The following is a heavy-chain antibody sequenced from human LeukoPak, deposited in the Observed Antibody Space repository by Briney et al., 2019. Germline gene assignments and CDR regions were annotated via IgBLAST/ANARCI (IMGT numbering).Heavy chain of an antibody. D-gene: IGHD3-10*01. CDR1: GNTFTSYY. V-gene: IGHV1-18*04. CDR3: ARGAVLWFGEWRFFQH. CDR2: ISAYNGNT. J-gene: IGHJ1*01. Sequence: ALVKVSCKASGNTFTSYYMHWVRQAPGQGLEWMGWISAYNGNTNYAQKLQGRVTMTTDTSTSTAYMELRSLRSDDTAVYYCARGAVLWFGEWRFFQHWGQGTLVTVSS.